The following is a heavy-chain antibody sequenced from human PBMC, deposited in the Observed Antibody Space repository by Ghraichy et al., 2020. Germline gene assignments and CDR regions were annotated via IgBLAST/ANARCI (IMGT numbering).Heavy chain of an antibody. CDR1: GFTFSSYS. CDR2: INSRSSFI. Sequence: GALRLSCVGSGFTFSSYSMNWVRQSPGRGLEWVSYINSRSSFISYADSVKGRFTISRDNAQNSLYLQMNSLRDEDTAVYYCARGSTVVRFFYYGGMDVWGQGTTVTVSS. V-gene: IGHV3-48*02. D-gene: IGHD4-23*01. J-gene: IGHJ6*02. CDR3: ARGSTVVRFFYYGGMDV.